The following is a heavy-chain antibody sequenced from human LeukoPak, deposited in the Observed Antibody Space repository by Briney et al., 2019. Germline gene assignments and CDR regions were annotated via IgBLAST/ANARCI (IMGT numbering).Heavy chain of an antibody. CDR2: IYHSGST. V-gene: IGHV4-4*02. CDR3: ARVAYSSGWYGDY. J-gene: IGHJ4*02. D-gene: IGHD6-19*01. Sequence: GSLRLACAASGFSFSSYRMNWVRQAPGKGLAWIGTIYHSGSTYYNPSLKSRVIISVDTSKNQFSLKLSSVTAADTAVYYCARVAYSSGWYGDYWGQGTLVTVSS. CDR1: GFSFSSYR.